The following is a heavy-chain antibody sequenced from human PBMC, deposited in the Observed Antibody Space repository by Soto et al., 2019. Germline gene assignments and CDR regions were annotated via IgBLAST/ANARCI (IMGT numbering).Heavy chain of an antibody. CDR1: GGSISSGGYY. D-gene: IGHD4-17*01. CDR3: ARESDGDYYFWFDP. CDR2: IYYSGST. V-gene: IGHV4-31*03. Sequence: PSETLSLTCTVSGGSISSGGYYWSWIRQHPGKGLEWIGYIYYSGSTYYNPSLKSRVTISVDTSKNQFSLKLSSVTAADTAVYYCARESDGDYYFWFDPWGQGTLVTVSS. J-gene: IGHJ5*02.